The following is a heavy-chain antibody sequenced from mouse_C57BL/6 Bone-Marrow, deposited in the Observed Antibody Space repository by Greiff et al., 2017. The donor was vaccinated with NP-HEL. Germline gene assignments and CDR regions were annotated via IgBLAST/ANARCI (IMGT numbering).Heavy chain of an antibody. CDR2: INSDGGST. D-gene: IGHD2-4*01. J-gene: IGHJ1*03. CDR1: DYDFPSHD. CDR3: ARHHYDYGAYCYYGV. V-gene: IGHV5-2*01. Sequence: DVMLLESGAGLVQPGESLKLSCESNDYDFPSHDMSWVRKTPEQRLELVAAINSDGGSTYYPDNMERQFSIARDITTKTPYLQMSRLMSEDTALYYCARHHYDYGAYCYYGVWGTGATVTAAS.